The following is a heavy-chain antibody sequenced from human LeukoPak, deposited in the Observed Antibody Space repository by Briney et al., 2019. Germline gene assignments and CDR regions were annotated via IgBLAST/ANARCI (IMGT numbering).Heavy chain of an antibody. V-gene: IGHV3-33*06. Sequence: GRSLRLSCAASGFTFSTYAMHWVRQAPGKGLEWVAVILFEGSIKYYADSVKGSFTISRDNSKNTLYLQMNSLRAEDTAVYYCAKGKGNYYDRNGYYVLDYWGQGTLVTVSS. CDR2: ILFEGSIK. D-gene: IGHD3-22*01. CDR1: GFTFSTYA. J-gene: IGHJ4*02. CDR3: AKGKGNYYDRNGYYVLDY.